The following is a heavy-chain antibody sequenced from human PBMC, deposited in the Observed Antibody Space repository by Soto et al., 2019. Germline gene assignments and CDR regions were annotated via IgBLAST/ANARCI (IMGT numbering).Heavy chain of an antibody. V-gene: IGHV3-48*01. Sequence: GGSLRLSCVASGFTFSSYTMNWVRQAPGKGLEWVSYISSSSNTICYADSVKGRFTISRDNAKNSLYLQMNSLRAEDTAVYYCASLLPQSNFDYWGQGTLVTVSS. J-gene: IGHJ4*02. D-gene: IGHD2-15*01. CDR1: GFTFSSYT. CDR2: ISSSSNTI. CDR3: ASLLPQSNFDY.